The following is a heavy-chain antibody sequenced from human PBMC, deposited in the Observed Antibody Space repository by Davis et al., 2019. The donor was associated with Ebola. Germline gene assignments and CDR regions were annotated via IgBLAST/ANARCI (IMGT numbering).Heavy chain of an antibody. CDR3: AKGSGYGYGNPPPFYFDY. D-gene: IGHD5-18*01. CDR1: GFTFSTYS. CDR2: ISSDSDYI. J-gene: IGHJ4*02. V-gene: IGHV3-21*01. Sequence: GESLKISCAASGFTFSTYSMSWVRQAPGKGLEWVSSISSDSDYIYYADSAKGRFTISRDNAKNSLYLQMNSLRGEDAAVYYCAKGSGYGYGNPPPFYFDYWGQGTLVTVSS.